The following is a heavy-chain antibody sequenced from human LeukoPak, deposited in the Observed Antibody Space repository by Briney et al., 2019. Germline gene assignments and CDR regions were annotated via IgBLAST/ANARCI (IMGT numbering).Heavy chain of an antibody. CDR2: ISTSSSYI. J-gene: IGHJ4*02. Sequence: GGSLRLACAASGFTFSTYSMNWVRQAPGKGLEWVSSISTSSSYIHYADSVKGRFTISRDNAKNSLYLQMNSLRAEDTAVYYCARDEYSSSPGYFDYWGQGTLVTVSS. CDR3: ARDEYSSSPGYFDY. D-gene: IGHD6-6*01. V-gene: IGHV3-21*01. CDR1: GFTFSTYS.